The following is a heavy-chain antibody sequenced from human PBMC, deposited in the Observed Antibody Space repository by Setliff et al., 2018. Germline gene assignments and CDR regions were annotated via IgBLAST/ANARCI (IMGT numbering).Heavy chain of an antibody. CDR2: VYTTGST. V-gene: IGHV4-4*07. D-gene: IGHD3-10*01. J-gene: IGHJ6*03. CDR1: GGSMGSYY. CDR3: ARVRITPYCMDV. Sequence: SETLSLTCTVSGGSMGSYYWTWIRQSAGKGLEWIGRVYTTGSTVFNPSLNSRVTMSLDKSKNQFSLKLYSVTAADTAVYFCARVRITPYCMDVWGKGTTVTVSS.